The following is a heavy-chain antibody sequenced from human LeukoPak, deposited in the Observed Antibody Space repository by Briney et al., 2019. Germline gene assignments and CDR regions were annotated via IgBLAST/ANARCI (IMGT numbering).Heavy chain of an antibody. V-gene: IGHV1-18*01. CDR3: ARGGSGWSRDY. CDR1: GYTFTSYG. Sequence: PAASVTVSCKASGYTFTSYGICWVRQAPGQGLEWMGWISAYNGNTNYAQKLQGRVTMTTDTSTSTVYMELRSLTSDDTAVYYCARGGSGWSRDYWGQGTLVTVSS. J-gene: IGHJ4*02. D-gene: IGHD6-19*01. CDR2: ISAYNGNT.